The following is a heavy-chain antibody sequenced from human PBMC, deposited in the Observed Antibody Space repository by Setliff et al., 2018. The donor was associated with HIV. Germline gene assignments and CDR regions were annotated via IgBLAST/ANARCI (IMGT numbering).Heavy chain of an antibody. J-gene: IGHJ4*02. CDR2: ISYTGTT. D-gene: IGHD3-22*01. CDR1: GGSISNYY. V-gene: IGHV4-59*01. CDR3: ARHVARFDYDTGGHYVSHFDY. Sequence: SETLSLTCTVSGGSISNYYWSWIRQPPGKGLEWIGYISYTGTTKYNPSLKSRVTISVDTSKNQFSVRLSSVSAADTAVYFCARHVARFDYDTGGHYVSHFDYWGQGTQVTVSS.